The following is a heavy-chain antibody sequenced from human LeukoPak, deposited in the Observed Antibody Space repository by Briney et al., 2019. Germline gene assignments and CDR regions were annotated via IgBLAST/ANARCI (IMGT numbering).Heavy chain of an antibody. J-gene: IGHJ4*02. V-gene: IGHV4-59*01. CDR3: ARGGDSSGYYYPVFDY. CDR1: GGSISSYY. CDR2: ISYSGST. Sequence: NPSETLSLTCTVSGGSISSYYWSWIRQPPGKGLEWIGYISYSGSTNYNPSLKSRVTISVDTSKTQLSLKLSSVTAADTALYYCARGGDSSGYYYPVFDYWGQGTLVTVSS. D-gene: IGHD3-22*01.